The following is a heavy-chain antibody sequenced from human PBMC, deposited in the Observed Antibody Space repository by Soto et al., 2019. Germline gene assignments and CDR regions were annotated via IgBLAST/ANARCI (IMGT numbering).Heavy chain of an antibody. J-gene: IGHJ3*02. D-gene: IGHD1-26*01. CDR2: IFAADSDT. CDR1: GYNFNTYW. V-gene: IGHV5-51*01. CDR3: ARLAQCTIRSCXSFDTSVTPDAFDI. Sequence: PGESLKISCQGSGYNFNTYWIGWVRQKPGEGLEWMGSIFAADSDTKYSPSFQGQVTISADTSISTAYMQWYNLETSDTAIYYCARLAQCTIRSCXSFDTSVTPDAFDIWGQGTMVTVSS.